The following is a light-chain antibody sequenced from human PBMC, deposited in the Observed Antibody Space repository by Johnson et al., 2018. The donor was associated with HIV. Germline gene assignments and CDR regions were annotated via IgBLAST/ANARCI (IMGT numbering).Light chain of an antibody. CDR3: GTWDSSLSAGV. CDR1: SSNIGNNY. V-gene: IGLV1-51*01. Sequence: QLVLTQPPSVSAAPGQKVTISCSGSSSNIGNNYVSWYQQLPGTAPKLLIYDNNKRPSGIPDRFSVSKSGTSATLGITGLQTGDEADYYCGTWDSSLSAGVFGTGTKVTVL. J-gene: IGLJ1*01. CDR2: DNN.